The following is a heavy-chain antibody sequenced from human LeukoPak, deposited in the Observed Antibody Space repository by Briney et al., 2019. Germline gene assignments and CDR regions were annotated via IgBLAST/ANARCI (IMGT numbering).Heavy chain of an antibody. V-gene: IGHV5-10-1*01. D-gene: IGHD2-8*02. J-gene: IGHJ4*02. CDR3: ARDGGGVSSWVSH. Sequence: GESLKISCKGSGYSFTAYWISWVRQMPGKGLEWMARIDPGDSFTKYSPSFQGHVSISADKSTSTVYLQWRSLRASDTAMYYCARDGGGVSSWVSHWGRGTQVTVSS. CDR2: IDPGDSFT. CDR1: GYSFTAYW.